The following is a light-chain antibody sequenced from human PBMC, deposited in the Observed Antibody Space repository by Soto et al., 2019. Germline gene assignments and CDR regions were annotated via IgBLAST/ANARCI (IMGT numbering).Light chain of an antibody. J-gene: IGKJ4*01. CDR1: QIITTY. V-gene: IGKV1-39*01. CDR3: HQSYTTPLT. CDR2: DAS. Sequence: DIQMTQSPFSLSASVGDSVTITCRASQIITTYLNWYQQKPGKAPQLLIYDASTLQTGVPSRFSGSGSVTDFTLTISSMQPEDFATYYFHQSYTTPLTFGGGTKLEIK.